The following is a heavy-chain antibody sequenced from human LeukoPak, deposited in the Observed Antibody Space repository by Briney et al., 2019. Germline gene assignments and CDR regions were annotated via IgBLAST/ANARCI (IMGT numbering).Heavy chain of an antibody. CDR3: ARHAGRAWFGELSY. Sequence: SETLSLTCTVSGGSISTYCWSWIRQPPGKGLEWIGYIYYSGSTNYNPSLKSRVTISVDTSKNQFSLKLSSVTAADTAAYYCARHAGRAWFGELSYWGQGTLVTVSS. V-gene: IGHV4-59*08. J-gene: IGHJ4*02. CDR2: IYYSGST. CDR1: GGSISTYC. D-gene: IGHD3-10*01.